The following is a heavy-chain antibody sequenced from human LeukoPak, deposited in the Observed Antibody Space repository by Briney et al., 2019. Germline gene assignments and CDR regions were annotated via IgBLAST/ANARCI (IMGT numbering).Heavy chain of an antibody. V-gene: IGHV3-21*01. D-gene: IGHD6-13*01. CDR2: ISSGTSYI. Sequence: GGSLRLSCVASGFTFSSYSMNWVRQAPGKGLEWVSSISSGTSYIFYADSVKGRFTISRDNAQNSLYLQMNSLGAEDTAVYYCARDPAYSSSWRAFDIWGQGTMVTVSS. J-gene: IGHJ3*02. CDR1: GFTFSSYS. CDR3: ARDPAYSSSWRAFDI.